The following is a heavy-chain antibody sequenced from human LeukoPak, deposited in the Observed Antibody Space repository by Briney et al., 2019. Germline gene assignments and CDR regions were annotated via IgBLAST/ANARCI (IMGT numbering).Heavy chain of an antibody. J-gene: IGHJ4*02. CDR3: ARTSGYPYNFDN. Sequence: PGGSLRLSRAASGFTASRNYMTWVRQAPGKGLEWVSVIYSGGATSYADSVKGRFTISRDNSKNTLYLQMNSLRAEDTAVYYCARTSGYPYNFDNWGQGTLVTVSS. CDR1: GFTASRNY. D-gene: IGHD3-22*01. V-gene: IGHV3-53*01. CDR2: IYSGGAT.